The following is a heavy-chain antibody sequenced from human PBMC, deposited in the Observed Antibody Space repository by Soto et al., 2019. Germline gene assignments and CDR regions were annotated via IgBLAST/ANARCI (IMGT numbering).Heavy chain of an antibody. CDR1: GDSISSNQ. CDR3: ARDCLGSLDY. J-gene: IGHJ4*02. V-gene: IGHV4-59*01. CDR2: VAHNGGT. D-gene: IGHD3-16*01. Sequence: SETLSLTCTVSGDSISSNQWGWIRQAPGKGLEWIGYVAHNGGTNYNPSLQSRLTVSKDMSRNQFSLKLSSVTAADTAVYYCARDCLGSLDYWGQGTLVTVSS.